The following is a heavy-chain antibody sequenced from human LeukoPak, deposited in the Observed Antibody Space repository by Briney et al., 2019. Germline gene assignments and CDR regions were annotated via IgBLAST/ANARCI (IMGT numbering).Heavy chain of an antibody. CDR1: GGSISNGSYY. Sequence: SETLSLTCTVSGGSISNGSYYWSWIRQPAGKELEGIGRIYTSGSTNYNPPLKSRITISVDTSKNQFPLKLSSVTAADTAVYYCARSLYLDTYNYYIDVWGKGTTVTISS. CDR2: IYTSGST. CDR3: ARSLYLDTYNYYIDV. J-gene: IGHJ6*03. D-gene: IGHD2-15*01. V-gene: IGHV4-61*02.